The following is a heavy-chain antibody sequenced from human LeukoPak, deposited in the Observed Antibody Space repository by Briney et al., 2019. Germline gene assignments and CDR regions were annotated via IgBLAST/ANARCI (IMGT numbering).Heavy chain of an antibody. CDR1: GYIFTDYY. V-gene: IGHV1-2*06. CDR2: INSNGGDT. J-gene: IGHJ4*02. D-gene: IGHD1-26*01. Sequence: ASVKVSCQTSGYIFTDYYIHLVRQAPGQGPEWMGRINSNGGDTMYAQNFLDRVTMTRDTSVDTAYMELNRLTSDDTAVYYCARDLSSTAHWELDYWGQGTLVTVSS. CDR3: ARDLSSTAHWELDY.